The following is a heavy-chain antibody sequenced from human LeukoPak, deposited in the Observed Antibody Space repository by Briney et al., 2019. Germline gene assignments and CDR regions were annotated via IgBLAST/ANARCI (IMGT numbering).Heavy chain of an antibody. J-gene: IGHJ5*02. CDR3: VRGGSYTFDP. CDR2: IKEDGSEK. CDR1: GFTFSNYW. D-gene: IGHD1-26*01. V-gene: IGHV3-7*01. Sequence: GGSLRLSCAASGFTFSNYWMTWVRQAPGKGLEWVAGIKEDGSEKSYVDSVKGRFTISRDNAKNSLFLQMNSLGAEDTAVYYCVRGGSYTFDPWGQGILVTVSS.